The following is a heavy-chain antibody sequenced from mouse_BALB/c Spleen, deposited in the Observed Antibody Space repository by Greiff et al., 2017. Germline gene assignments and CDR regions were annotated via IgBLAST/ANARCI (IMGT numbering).Heavy chain of an antibody. CDR3: ARDRDYGNYGRGAMDY. CDR1: GFTFSDYY. D-gene: IGHD2-1*01. CDR2: ISDGGSYT. V-gene: IGHV5-4*02. J-gene: IGHJ4*01. Sequence: EVKLVESGGGLVKPGGSLKLSCAASGFTFSDYYMYWVRQTPEKRLEWVATISDGGSYTYYPDSVKGRFTISRDNAKNNLYLQMSSLKSEDTAMYYCARDRDYGNYGRGAMDYWGQGTSVTVSS.